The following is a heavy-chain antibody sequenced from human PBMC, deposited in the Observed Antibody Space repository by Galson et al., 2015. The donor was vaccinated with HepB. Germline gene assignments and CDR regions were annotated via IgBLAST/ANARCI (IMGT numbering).Heavy chain of an antibody. CDR1: GGSISSHQ. CDR3: TRGTTTVVTT. J-gene: IGHJ4*02. D-gene: IGHD4-23*01. V-gene: IGHV4-59*08. Sequence: ETLSLTCTVSGGSISSHQWGWIRQPPGKGLEWIGYILYNGQTNYNPALKSRVTISLDTSNNQFSLELSSVTAADTAVYFCTRGTTTVVTTWGQGTLVTVSS. CDR2: ILYNGQT.